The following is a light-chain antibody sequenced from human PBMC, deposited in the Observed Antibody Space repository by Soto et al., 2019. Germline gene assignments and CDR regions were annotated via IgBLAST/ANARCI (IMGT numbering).Light chain of an antibody. Sequence: QSVLTQPASVSGSPGQSITISCTGTSSDVGGYNYVSWYQQHPGKAPKLMIYEVSNRPSGVSNRFSASKSGNTASLTISGLQAEDEAYYYCRLYKSTTAWVFGRGTKLTVL. CDR2: EVS. CDR1: SSDVGGYNY. J-gene: IGLJ3*02. CDR3: RLYKSTTAWV. V-gene: IGLV2-14*01.